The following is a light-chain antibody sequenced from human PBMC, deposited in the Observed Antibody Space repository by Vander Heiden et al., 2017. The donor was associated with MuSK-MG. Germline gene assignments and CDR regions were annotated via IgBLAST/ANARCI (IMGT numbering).Light chain of an antibody. CDR2: GNS. CDR1: SSNIGAGYD. Sequence: QSVLTQPPSVSGAPGQRVTISCTGSSSNIGAGYDVHWYQQLPGTAPKLLIYGNSNRPSGVPDRFSGSKSGTSASLAITGLQAEDEADYYCQSYDSSLSGFHVVFGGGTKLTGL. J-gene: IGLJ2*01. CDR3: QSYDSSLSGFHVV. V-gene: IGLV1-40*01.